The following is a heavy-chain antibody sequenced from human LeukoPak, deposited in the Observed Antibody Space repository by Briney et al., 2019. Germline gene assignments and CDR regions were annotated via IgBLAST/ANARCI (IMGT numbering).Heavy chain of an antibody. CDR3: ARDQTRHYDFWSGYYRNWFDP. J-gene: IGHJ5*02. Sequence: GASVKVSCKASGYTFTGYYMHWVRQAPGQGLEWMGWINPNSGGTNYAQKFQGRVTMTRDTSISTAYMELSRLRSDDTAVYYCARDQTRHYDFWSGYYRNWFDPWGQGTLVTVSS. CDR2: INPNSGGT. V-gene: IGHV1-2*02. D-gene: IGHD3-3*01. CDR1: GYTFTGYY.